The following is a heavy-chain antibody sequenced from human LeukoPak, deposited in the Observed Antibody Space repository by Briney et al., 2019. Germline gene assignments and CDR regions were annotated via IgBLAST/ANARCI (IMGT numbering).Heavy chain of an antibody. CDR3: ARDYYDSSGYLRLTTWYFDL. D-gene: IGHD3-22*01. V-gene: IGHV4-39*07. Sequence: PSETLSLTCTVSGGSISSSSYYWGWIRQPPGKGLEWIGSIYYSGSTYYNPSLKSRVTISVDTSKNQFSLKLNSVTAADTAVYYCARDYYDSSGYLRLTTWYFDLWGRGTLVTVSS. CDR2: IYYSGST. J-gene: IGHJ2*01. CDR1: GGSISSSSYY.